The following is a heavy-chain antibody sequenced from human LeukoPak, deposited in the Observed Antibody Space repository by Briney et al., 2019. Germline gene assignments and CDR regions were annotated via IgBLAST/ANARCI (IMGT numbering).Heavy chain of an antibody. CDR2: IYYSGST. J-gene: IGHJ4*02. CDR3: ARGGVMLDY. V-gene: IGHV4-59*01. D-gene: IGHD2-8*01. CDR1: GDSISSYY. Sequence: SETLSLTCTVSGDSISSYYWSWIRQPPGKGLEWIGYIYYSGSTNYNPSLKSRVTISADTSKNQFSLKVSSVTAADTAVYYCARGGVMLDYWGQGTLVTVSS.